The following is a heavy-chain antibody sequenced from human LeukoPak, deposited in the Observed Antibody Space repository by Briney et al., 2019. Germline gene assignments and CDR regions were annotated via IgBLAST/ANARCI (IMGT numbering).Heavy chain of an antibody. CDR1: GHTLTALP. V-gene: IGHV1-24*01. J-gene: IGHJ6*03. Sequence: ASVKVSCKVYGHTLTALPMHWVRQAPGKGLEWMGSFDPHDDETIYARNFLGRVTMTEDTSTNTAFMELTDLRSEDTAVYYCAAFDDSWSGYFSSSPYYYYVDVWGGGTTVTVSS. D-gene: IGHD3-3*01. CDR2: FDPHDDET. CDR3: AAFDDSWSGYFSSSPYYYYVDV.